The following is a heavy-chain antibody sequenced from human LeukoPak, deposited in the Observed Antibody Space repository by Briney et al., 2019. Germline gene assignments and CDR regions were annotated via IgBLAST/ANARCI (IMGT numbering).Heavy chain of an antibody. J-gene: IGHJ4*02. V-gene: IGHV5-51*01. CDR1: GSNFTSYW. Sequence: GGSLQISCKGSGSNFTSYWIGWGRQLPGKGLEWMGIIYPGDSDTRYSPSFQGQVTISADKSISTAYLQWSSLKASDTAMYYCARRYCSSTSCYEYFDYWGQGTLVTVSS. D-gene: IGHD2-2*01. CDR2: IYPGDSDT. CDR3: ARRYCSSTSCYEYFDY.